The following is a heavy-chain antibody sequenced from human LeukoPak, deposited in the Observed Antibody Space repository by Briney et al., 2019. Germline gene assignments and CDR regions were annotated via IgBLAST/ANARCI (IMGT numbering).Heavy chain of an antibody. J-gene: IGHJ4*02. D-gene: IGHD3-10*01. CDR2: IIPIFGAA. Sequence: SVKVSCKAPGGTFSSYAISWVRQAPGQGLEWMGGIIPIFGAANYAQKFQGRVTITADESMSTAYMELSSLRSEDTAVYYCARVYYGSGSYYFDYWGQGTLVTVSS. V-gene: IGHV1-69*13. CDR3: ARVYYGSGSYYFDY. CDR1: GGTFSSYA.